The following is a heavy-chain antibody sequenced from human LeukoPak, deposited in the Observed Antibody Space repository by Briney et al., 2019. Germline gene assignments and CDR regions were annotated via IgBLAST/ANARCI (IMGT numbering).Heavy chain of an antibody. Sequence: GGSLRLSCAASGFTVSSNYMSWVRQAPGKGLEWVSVIYSGGSTYYADSVKGRFTISRDNSKNTLYLQMNSLRVEDTAVYYCAKGSYYDISGYSEFDYWGQGTLVTVSS. CDR1: GFTVSSNY. D-gene: IGHD3-22*01. CDR3: AKGSYYDISGYSEFDY. CDR2: IYSGGST. V-gene: IGHV3-53*01. J-gene: IGHJ4*02.